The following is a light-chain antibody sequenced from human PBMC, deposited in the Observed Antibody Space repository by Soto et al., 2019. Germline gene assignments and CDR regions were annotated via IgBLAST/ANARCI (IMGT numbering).Light chain of an antibody. Sequence: DIQMTQSPSSLSASMGDRVTITCRASQAIGNFLAWYQQRPGKVPKLLIYAASTLQSGVPSRFSGSGSGTHFSLTIKSLQPEDVATYYCQKYNSAPWTFGQGTKVDI. CDR1: QAIGNF. CDR2: AAS. V-gene: IGKV1-27*01. CDR3: QKYNSAPWT. J-gene: IGKJ1*01.